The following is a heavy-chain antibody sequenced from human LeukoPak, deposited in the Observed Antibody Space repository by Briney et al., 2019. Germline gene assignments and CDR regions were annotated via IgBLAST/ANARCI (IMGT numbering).Heavy chain of an antibody. Sequence: SQTLSLTCAISGDSVSSSTAAWNWIRQSPSRGLEWLGRTYYRSKWYSDFAEYVKSRITIDPDTSKNQFSLQLNSVTPEDTAVYYCARDTTTISDYYYYGMDVWGQGTTVTVSS. D-gene: IGHD5-12*01. CDR2: TYYRSKWYS. CDR1: GDSVSSSTAA. J-gene: IGHJ6*02. V-gene: IGHV6-1*01. CDR3: ARDTTTISDYYYYGMDV.